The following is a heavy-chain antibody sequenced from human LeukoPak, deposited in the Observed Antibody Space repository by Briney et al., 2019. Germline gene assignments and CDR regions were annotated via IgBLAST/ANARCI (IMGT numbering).Heavy chain of an antibody. Sequence: GGSLRLSCAASGFTFSNYDMHWVRQGTGKSLEWVSAIGTAGDPYYLGSVEGRLTISRENAKNSLYLQMNSLRGGDTAVYYCVAAPSKSSAFDIWGQGTMVTVSS. V-gene: IGHV3-13*05. CDR1: GFTFSNYD. J-gene: IGHJ3*02. CDR2: IGTAGDP. D-gene: IGHD6-13*01. CDR3: VAAPSKSSAFDI.